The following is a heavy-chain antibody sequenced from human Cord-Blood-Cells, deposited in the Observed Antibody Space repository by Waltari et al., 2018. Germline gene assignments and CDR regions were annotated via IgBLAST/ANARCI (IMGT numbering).Heavy chain of an antibody. CDR2: INHSGST. D-gene: IGHD6-19*01. CDR3: AREWGSGGYGY. V-gene: IGHV4-34*01. CDR1: GGSFSGYY. Sequence: QVQLQQWGAGLLKPSETLSLTCAVYGGSFSGYYWSWIRQPPGKGLAWIGEINHSGSTNYNPSLKSRVTISVDTSKSQVSLKLSSVTAADTAVYYCAREWGSGGYGYWGQGTLVTVSS. J-gene: IGHJ4*02.